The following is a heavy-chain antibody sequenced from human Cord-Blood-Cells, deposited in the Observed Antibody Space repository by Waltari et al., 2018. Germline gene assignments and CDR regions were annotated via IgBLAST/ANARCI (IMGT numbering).Heavy chain of an antibody. J-gene: IGHJ3*02. CDR2: NNHSEST. CDR1: GGSFRGYY. Sequence: QVQLQQWGAGRLKPSETLSPTCAVYGGSFRGYYWTWMRHPPGKGLEWIGENNHSESTNYNTSLKSRVTIAVDTSKNQFSLKLSSVTAADTAVYYCARGVSVVVVAATAFDIWGQGTMVTVSS. V-gene: IGHV4-34*01. CDR3: ARGVSVVVVAATAFDI. D-gene: IGHD2-15*01.